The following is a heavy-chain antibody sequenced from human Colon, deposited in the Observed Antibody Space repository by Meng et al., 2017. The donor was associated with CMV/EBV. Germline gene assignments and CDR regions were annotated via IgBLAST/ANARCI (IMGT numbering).Heavy chain of an antibody. CDR3: AILAVAAAGNAFDV. CDR1: GFSFSSFA. D-gene: IGHD2-15*01. J-gene: IGHJ3*01. CDR2: IRDTGART. Sequence: GESLKISCAGSGFSFSSFAISWVRQAPGKGLEWVSLIRDTGARTYYADSVKGRFTISRDNSKNTLFLEMDSLRAEDTAVYYCAILAVAAAGNAFDVWGQGTMVTVS. V-gene: IGHV3-23*01.